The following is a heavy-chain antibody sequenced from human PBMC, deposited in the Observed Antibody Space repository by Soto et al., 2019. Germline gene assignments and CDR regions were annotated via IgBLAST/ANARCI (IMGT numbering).Heavy chain of an antibody. V-gene: IGHV1-69*12. Sequence: QVQLVQSGAEVKKPGSSVKVSCKASGGTFSSNAISWVRQAPGQGLEWMGGIIPIFGTGNYVQKFRGRVTITADESTSTAYMELRSLRFEDTAVYYCAQTLGLAVSGPGRFDLWGRGTLVTVSS. J-gene: IGHJ2*01. D-gene: IGHD6-19*01. CDR1: GGTFSSNA. CDR3: AQTLGLAVSGPGRFDL. CDR2: IIPIFGTG.